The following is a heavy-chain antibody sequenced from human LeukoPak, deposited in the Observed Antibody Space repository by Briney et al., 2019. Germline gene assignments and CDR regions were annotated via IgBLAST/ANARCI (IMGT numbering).Heavy chain of an antibody. CDR1: GFTFSSYW. J-gene: IGHJ5*02. CDR2: INSDGSST. Sequence: GGSLRLSCAASGFTFSSYWMHWVRQAPGKGLVWVSRINSDGSSTSYADSVKGRFTISRDNAKNTLYLQMNSLRAEDTAVYYCARDPRAYCSSTSCYGGWFDPWGQGTLVTVSS. CDR3: ARDPRAYCSSTSCYGGWFDP. D-gene: IGHD2-2*01. V-gene: IGHV3-74*01.